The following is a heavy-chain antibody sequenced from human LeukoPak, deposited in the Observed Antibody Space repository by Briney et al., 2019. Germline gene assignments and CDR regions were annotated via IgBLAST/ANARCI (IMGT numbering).Heavy chain of an antibody. D-gene: IGHD5/OR15-5a*01. CDR1: GFTFSSYA. Sequence: GGSLRLSCAASGFTFSSYAMHWVRQAPGKGLEWVAVISYDGSNKYYADSVKGRFTISRDNPKNTLYLQMNSLRAEDTAVYYCARRASIDYWGQGTLVTVSS. CDR3: ARRASIDY. V-gene: IGHV3-30*01. J-gene: IGHJ4*02. CDR2: ISYDGSNK.